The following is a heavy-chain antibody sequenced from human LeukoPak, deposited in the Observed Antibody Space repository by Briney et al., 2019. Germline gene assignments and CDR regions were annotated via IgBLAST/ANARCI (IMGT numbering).Heavy chain of an antibody. CDR3: AKDLNYYDSSGYYLTIDY. CDR1: GFTFSSYA. V-gene: IGHV3-23*01. CDR2: ISGSGGST. Sequence: GGSLRLSCAASGFTFSSYAMSWVRQAPGKGLEWVSAISGSGGSTYYADSVKGRFTSSRDNSKNTLYLQMNSLRAEDTAVYYCAKDLNYYDSSGYYLTIDYWGQGTLVTVSS. J-gene: IGHJ4*02. D-gene: IGHD3-22*01.